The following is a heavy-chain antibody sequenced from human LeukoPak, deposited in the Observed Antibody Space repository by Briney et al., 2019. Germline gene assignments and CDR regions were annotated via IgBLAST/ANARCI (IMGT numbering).Heavy chain of an antibody. V-gene: IGHV1-2*02. D-gene: IGHD5-24*01. Sequence: ASVKVSCKASGYTFTGYYIQWMRRAPGQGLEWMGWINPDSGGTKYAQSLQGRVTMTRDTSISTAYMELSRLGSDDTAVYYCARLREGLYHFDSWGQGTLVTVSS. CDR1: GYTFTGYY. CDR3: ARLREGLYHFDS. J-gene: IGHJ4*02. CDR2: INPDSGGT.